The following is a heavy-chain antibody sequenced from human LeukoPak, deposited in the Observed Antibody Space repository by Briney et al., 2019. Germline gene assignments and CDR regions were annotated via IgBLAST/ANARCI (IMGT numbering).Heavy chain of an antibody. J-gene: IGHJ4*02. CDR1: GGSISSYY. CDR2: IYYSGST. D-gene: IGHD1-26*01. Sequence: PSETLSLTCTVSGGSISSYYWSWIRQPPGKGLEWIGYIYYSGSTNYNPSLKSRVTISVDTSKNQFSLKLSSVTAADTAVYYCVVRAGSYSNFDYWGQGTLVTVSS. V-gene: IGHV4-59*01. CDR3: VVRAGSYSNFDY.